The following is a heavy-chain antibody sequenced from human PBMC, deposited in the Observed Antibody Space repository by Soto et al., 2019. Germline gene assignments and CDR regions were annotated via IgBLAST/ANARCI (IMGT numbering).Heavy chain of an antibody. CDR2: INPSGGST. J-gene: IGHJ4*02. D-gene: IGHD3-22*01. Sequence: QVQLVQSGAEVKKPGASVKVSCKASGYTFTSYYMHWVRQAPGQGLEWMGIINPSGGSTSYAQKFQGRVTMTRDTSTSTVYMELSSLRSEDTAVYYCAKDYTPTYYYDSSGYYYGDLGFDYWGQGTLVTVSS. V-gene: IGHV1-46*01. CDR1: GYTFTSYY. CDR3: AKDYTPTYYYDSSGYYYGDLGFDY.